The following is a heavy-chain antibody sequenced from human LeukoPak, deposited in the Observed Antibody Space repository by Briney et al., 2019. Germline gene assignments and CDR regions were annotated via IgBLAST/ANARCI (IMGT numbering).Heavy chain of an antibody. CDR1: GYTFTSYA. J-gene: IGHJ4*02. CDR2: ISAYNGNT. D-gene: IGHD1-7*01. CDR3: ARMGWNYVAYFDN. Sequence: ASVKVSCKASGYTFTSYAINWVRHAPGQRLEWMGWISAYNGNTNYAQKLQGRVTMTTDTSTSTAYIELRNLRSDDTAVYYCARMGWNYVAYFDNWGQETLFTASS. V-gene: IGHV1-18*01.